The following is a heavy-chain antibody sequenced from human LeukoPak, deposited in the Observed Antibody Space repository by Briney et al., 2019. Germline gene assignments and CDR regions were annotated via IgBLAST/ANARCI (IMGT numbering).Heavy chain of an antibody. V-gene: IGHV3-74*01. CDR2: INSDGSST. J-gene: IGHJ4*02. CDR3: ARDGHGGYHFDY. D-gene: IGHD5-12*01. CDR1: GFTFSSYW. Sequence: QPGGSLRLSCAASGFTFSSYWMHWVRQVPGKGLVWVSRINSDGSSTSYADSVKGRFTISRDSAENSLYLQMNSLRAEDTAVYYCARDGHGGYHFDYWGQGTLVTVSS.